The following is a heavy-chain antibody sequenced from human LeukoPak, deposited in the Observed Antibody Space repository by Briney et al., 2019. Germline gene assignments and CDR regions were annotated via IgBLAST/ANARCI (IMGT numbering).Heavy chain of an antibody. V-gene: IGHV3-23*01. Sequence: GGSLRLSCAASGFTFSSFAMSWVRQAPGKGLEWVSAISGSGGTTYYADSVKGRFTISRDNSKNTLYLQMNRVRAEETAVYDWEKDSGGGCSNYYYGMDGWGQGTTVTVSS. CDR2: ISGSGGTT. J-gene: IGHJ6*02. D-gene: IGHD2-21*01. CDR1: GFTFSSFA. CDR3: EKDSGGGCSNYYYGMDG.